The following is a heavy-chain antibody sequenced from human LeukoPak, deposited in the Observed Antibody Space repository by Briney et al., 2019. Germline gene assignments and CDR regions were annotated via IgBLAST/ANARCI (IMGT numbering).Heavy chain of an antibody. CDR1: GYSFTSYW. D-gene: IGHD3-3*01. V-gene: IGHV5-51*01. J-gene: IGHJ3*02. CDR3: ARRRVWYYDFWSGYLGAFDI. CDR2: IYPGDSDT. Sequence: ESLKISCRGSGYSFTSYWIGWVRQMPGKGLEWMGIIYPGDSDTRYSPSFQGQVTISADKSISTAYLQWSSLKASDTAMYYCARRRVWYYDFWSGYLGAFDIWGQGTMVTVSS.